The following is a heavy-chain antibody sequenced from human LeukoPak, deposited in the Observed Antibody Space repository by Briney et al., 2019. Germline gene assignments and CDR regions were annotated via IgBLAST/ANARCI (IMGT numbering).Heavy chain of an antibody. D-gene: IGHD1-7*01. CDR3: ARVESWNSLPTS. J-gene: IGHJ4*02. Sequence: GGSLRLSCAASGFTFSSYEMNWVRQAPGKGLEWVSYISSSGGTIFYADSVKGRFTISRDNAKNSLYLQMNSLRAEDTAVYYCARVESWNSLPTSWGQGTLVTVSS. CDR1: GFTFSSYE. V-gene: IGHV3-48*03. CDR2: ISSSGGTI.